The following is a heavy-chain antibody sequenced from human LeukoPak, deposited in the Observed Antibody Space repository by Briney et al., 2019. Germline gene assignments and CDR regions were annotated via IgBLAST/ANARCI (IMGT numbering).Heavy chain of an antibody. Sequence: PSETLSLTCTVSGGSISSYYWSWIRQPPGKGLEWIGYIYYSGSTNYNPSLKSRVTISVDTSKNQFSLKLSSVTAADTAVYYCARGITLFGVVIIKNYYMDVWGKGTTVTVSS. CDR3: ARGITLFGVVIIKNYYMDV. CDR2: IYYSGST. V-gene: IGHV4-59*01. J-gene: IGHJ6*03. D-gene: IGHD3-3*01. CDR1: GGSISSYY.